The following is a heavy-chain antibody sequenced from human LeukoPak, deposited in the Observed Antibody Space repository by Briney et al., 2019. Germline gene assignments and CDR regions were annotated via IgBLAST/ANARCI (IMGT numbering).Heavy chain of an antibody. V-gene: IGHV3-7*01. Sequence: PGGSLRLSCAASGFTFSSYWMSWVRQAPGKGLEWVANIKQDGSEKYYVDSVKGRFTISRDNAKNSLYLQMNSLRAEDTAVYYCARDGVRSGYHEGPDYWGQGTLVTVSS. CDR2: IKQDGSEK. CDR1: GFTFSSYW. J-gene: IGHJ4*02. CDR3: ARDGVRSGYHEGPDY. D-gene: IGHD3-22*01.